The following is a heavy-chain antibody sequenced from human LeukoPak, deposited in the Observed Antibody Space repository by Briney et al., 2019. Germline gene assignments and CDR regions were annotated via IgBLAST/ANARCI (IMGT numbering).Heavy chain of an antibody. J-gene: IGHJ4*02. CDR2: ISTSGRYT. V-gene: IGHV3-11*03. CDR3: ARHTYDILTGEKD. CDR1: GFTFSDYY. D-gene: IGHD3-9*01. Sequence: GGSLRLSCAASGFTFSDYYMNWIRQAPGKGLEWVSSISTSGRYTNYAESVKGRFTISRDNSKNILYLQMNSLRAEDTTIYYCARHTYDILTGEKDWGQGTLVTVSS.